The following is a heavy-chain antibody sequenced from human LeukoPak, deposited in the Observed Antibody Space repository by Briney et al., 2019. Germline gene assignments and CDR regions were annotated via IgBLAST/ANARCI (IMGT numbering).Heavy chain of an antibody. CDR3: ARFGGNNLWY. J-gene: IGHJ4*02. D-gene: IGHD1/OR15-1a*01. Sequence: PGGPLRLSCAASGFTFSSYSMNWSRQAPGKGLEWVSSISSSSSYIYYADSVKGRFTISRDNAKNSLYLQMNSLRAEDTAVYYCARFGGNNLWYWGQGTLVTVSS. CDR1: GFTFSSYS. V-gene: IGHV3-21*01. CDR2: ISSSSSYI.